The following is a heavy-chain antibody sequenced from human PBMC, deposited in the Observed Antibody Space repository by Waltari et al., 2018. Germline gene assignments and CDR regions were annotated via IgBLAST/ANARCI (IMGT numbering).Heavy chain of an antibody. V-gene: IGHV1-69*06. J-gene: IGHJ4*02. Sequence: SYAISWVRQAPGQGLEWMGGIIPIFGTANYAQKFQGRVTITADKSTSTAYMELSSLRSEDTAVYYCARDNRYSLHYFDYWGQGTLVTVSS. CDR2: IIPIFGTA. CDR1: SYA. CDR3: ARDNRYSLHYFDY. D-gene: IGHD5-18*01.